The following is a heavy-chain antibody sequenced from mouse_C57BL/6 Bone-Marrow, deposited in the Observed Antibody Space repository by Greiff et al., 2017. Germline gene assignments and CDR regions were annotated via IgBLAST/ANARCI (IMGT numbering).Heavy chain of an antibody. V-gene: IGHV14-4*01. CDR1: GFNIKDDY. D-gene: IGHD1-1*01. CDR3: TTYYYGSSFFDY. J-gene: IGHJ2*01. CDR2: IDPENGDT. Sequence: VQLQQSGAELVRPGASVKLSCTASGFNIKDDYMHWVKQRPEQGLEWIGWIDPENGDTEYASKFQGKATITADTSSNTAYLQLSSLTAEDTAVYDCTTYYYGSSFFDYWGQGTTLTVSS.